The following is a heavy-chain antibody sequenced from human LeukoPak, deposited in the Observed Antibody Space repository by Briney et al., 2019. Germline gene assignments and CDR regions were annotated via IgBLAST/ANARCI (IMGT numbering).Heavy chain of an antibody. D-gene: IGHD2-15*01. J-gene: IGHJ4*02. CDR1: GFTFSSYW. Sequence: SGGSLRLSCAASGFTFSSYWMHWVRQAPGKGLVWVSRINSDGSSTSYADSVKGRFTISRDNAKNTLYLQMNGLRAEDTAVYYCARVADCSGGSCYGFGYWGQGTLVTVSS. V-gene: IGHV3-74*01. CDR2: INSDGSST. CDR3: ARVADCSGGSCYGFGY.